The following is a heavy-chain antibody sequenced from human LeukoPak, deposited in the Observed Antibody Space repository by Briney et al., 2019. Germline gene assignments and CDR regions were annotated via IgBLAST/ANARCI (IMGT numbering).Heavy chain of an antibody. J-gene: IGHJ4*02. Sequence: PGRSLRLSCAASGFTFSSYAMHWVRQAPGKGLEWVAVISYGGSNKYYADSVKGRFTISRDNSKNTLYLQMNSLRAEDTAVYYCAREGLRRFDYWGQGTLVTVSS. CDR3: AREGLRRFDY. CDR2: ISYGGSNK. CDR1: GFTFSSYA. D-gene: IGHD2-15*01. V-gene: IGHV3-30*04.